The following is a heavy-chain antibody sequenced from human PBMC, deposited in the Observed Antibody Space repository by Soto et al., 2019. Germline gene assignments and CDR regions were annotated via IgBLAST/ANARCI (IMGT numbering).Heavy chain of an antibody. CDR2: ISFDGSNK. J-gene: IGHJ6*02. V-gene: IGHV3-30*18. CDR1: GFTFSNYG. Sequence: PGGSLRLSCAASGFTFSNYGMHWVRQAPGKWLEWVAIISFDGSNKYYADSVKGRFTISRDNSKDTLYLQMTSLRAEDTAVYYCAKDLAEWLLYGYYYGMDVWGQGXTVTVYS. CDR3: AKDLAEWLLYGYYYGMDV. D-gene: IGHD3-3*01.